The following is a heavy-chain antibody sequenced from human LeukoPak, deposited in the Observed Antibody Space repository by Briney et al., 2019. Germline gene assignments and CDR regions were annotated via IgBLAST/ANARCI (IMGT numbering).Heavy chain of an antibody. Sequence: PSETLSLTCTVSGASIIDSYWTWVRQPAGKSLEWIGRIYTSGSTNYNPSLKSRVTISVDTSKNQFSLNLRSVTAADTAVYYCTIGASSGSLASWGRGTLVTVSS. CDR1: GASIIDSY. CDR3: TIGASSGSLAS. CDR2: IYTSGST. J-gene: IGHJ5*02. D-gene: IGHD6-13*01. V-gene: IGHV4-4*07.